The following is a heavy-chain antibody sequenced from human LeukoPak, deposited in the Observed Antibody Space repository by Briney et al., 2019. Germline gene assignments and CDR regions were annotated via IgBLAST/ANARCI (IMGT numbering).Heavy chain of an antibody. CDR2: ISHRGST. D-gene: IGHD6-19*01. CDR1: GGSFSGCY. CDR3: ARGGIVVATDY. V-gene: IGHV4-34*01. J-gene: IGHJ4*02. Sequence: PSETLSLTCDVYGGSFSGCYWSWIRQPPGKGLEWIGEISHRGSTNYNPSLKSRVTISVDTSKNQFSLKLTSVTAADAAVCYCARGGIVVATDYWGQGTLVTVSS.